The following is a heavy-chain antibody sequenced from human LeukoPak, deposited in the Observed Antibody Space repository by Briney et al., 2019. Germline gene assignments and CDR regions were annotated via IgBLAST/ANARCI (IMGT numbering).Heavy chain of an antibody. J-gene: IGHJ4*02. Sequence: GRSLRLPCAASGFTFSSYAMHWVRQAPGKGLEWVAVISYDGSNKYYADSVKGRFTISRDNSKNTLYLQMNSLRAEDTAVYYCVMMATTRFDYWGQGTLVTVSS. V-gene: IGHV3-30-3*01. CDR1: GFTFSSYA. D-gene: IGHD5-12*01. CDR3: VMMATTRFDY. CDR2: ISYDGSNK.